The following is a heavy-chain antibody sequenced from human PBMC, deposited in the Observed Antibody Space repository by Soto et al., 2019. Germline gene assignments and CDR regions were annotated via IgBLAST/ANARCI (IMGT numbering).Heavy chain of an antibody. D-gene: IGHD3-10*01. J-gene: IGHJ3*02. CDR3: ATRSGGGGAFDI. V-gene: IGHV3-48*03. CDR1: GFTFSTYE. Sequence: EVPLVESGGGLLQPGGSLRLSCAASGFTFSTYEMNWVRQAPGKGLEWVSYISSSGSTIYYADSVKGRFTISRDNAKNSFYLQMNGVRAEDTAVYYCATRSGGGGAFDIWGQGTMVTVSS. CDR2: ISSSGSTI.